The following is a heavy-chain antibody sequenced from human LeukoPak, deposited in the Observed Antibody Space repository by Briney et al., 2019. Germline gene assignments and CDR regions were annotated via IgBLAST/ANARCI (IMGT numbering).Heavy chain of an antibody. D-gene: IGHD3-16*01. V-gene: IGHV3-7*01. J-gene: IGHJ5*02. CDR3: ASQSYARFDP. Sequence: GGSLRLSCAASGFTFDDYGMSWVRQAPGKGLEWVGNIQPDGREQYPVDSVKGRFTISRDNARNSLFLQMNSLRVEDTAVYYCASQSYARFDPWGQGTLVTVSS. CDR1: GFTFDDYG. CDR2: IQPDGREQ.